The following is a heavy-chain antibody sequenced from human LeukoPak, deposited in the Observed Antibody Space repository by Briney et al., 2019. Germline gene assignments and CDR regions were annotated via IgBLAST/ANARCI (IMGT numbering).Heavy chain of an antibody. D-gene: IGHD2-21*02. CDR3: ARDRVDCGGDCYWPYYYYYYGMDV. CDR1: GFTFSSYW. V-gene: IGHV3-74*01. Sequence: GGSLRLSCAACGFTFSSYWMHWVRQAPGKVLVWVSRINSDGSSTSYADSVKGRFTISRDNAKNTLYLQMNSLRAEDTAVYYCARDRVDCGGDCYWPYYYYYYGMDVWGQGTTVTVSS. CDR2: INSDGSST. J-gene: IGHJ6*02.